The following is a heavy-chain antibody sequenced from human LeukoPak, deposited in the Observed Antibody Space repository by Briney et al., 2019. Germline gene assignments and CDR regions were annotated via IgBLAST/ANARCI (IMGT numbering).Heavy chain of an antibody. V-gene: IGHV3-30*18. J-gene: IGHJ4*02. D-gene: IGHD5-18*01. CDR1: GFTFRSYG. CDR3: AKEGTALASSYFDY. Sequence: GGSLRLSCVGSGFTFRSYGMQWVRQAPGKGLEWVAVISHDGTVQHYADSVKGRFTISRDNSDNTLHLQMNSLRDEDTAMYYCAKEGTALASSYFDYWGQGTLITVSS. CDR2: ISHDGTVQ.